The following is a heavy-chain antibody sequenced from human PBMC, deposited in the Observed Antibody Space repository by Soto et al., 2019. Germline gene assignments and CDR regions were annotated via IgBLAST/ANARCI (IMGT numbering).Heavy chain of an antibody. CDR2: IYYSGST. J-gene: IGHJ4*02. CDR1: GGSVSSGSYY. D-gene: IGHD3-10*01. Sequence: PSETLSLTCTVSGGSVSSGSYYWSWIRQPPGKGLEWIGYIYYSGSTNYNPSLKSRVTISVDTSKNQFSLKLSSVTAADTAVYYCARSNYYGSGSYFDYWGQGTLVTVSS. CDR3: ARSNYYGSGSYFDY. V-gene: IGHV4-61*01.